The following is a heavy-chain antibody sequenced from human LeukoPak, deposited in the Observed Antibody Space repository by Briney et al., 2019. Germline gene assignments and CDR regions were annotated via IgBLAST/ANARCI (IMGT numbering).Heavy chain of an antibody. CDR3: ARRPLRYPDPFGP. D-gene: IGHD3-9*01. CDR2: IYYSGST. Sequence: SETLSLTCTVSGGSISSGGYYWSWIRQHPGKGLEWIGYIYYSGSTYYNPSLKSRVTISVDTSKNQFSLKLSSVTAADTAVYYCARRPLRYPDPFGPWGQGTLVTVSS. CDR1: GGSISSGGYY. V-gene: IGHV4-31*03. J-gene: IGHJ5*02.